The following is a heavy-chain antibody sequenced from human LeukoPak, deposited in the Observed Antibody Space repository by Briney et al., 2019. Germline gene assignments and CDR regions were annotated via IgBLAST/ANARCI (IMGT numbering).Heavy chain of an antibody. CDR3: AKDVLPIVASPED. CDR2: ISGGGGST. D-gene: IGHD5-12*01. J-gene: IGHJ4*02. CDR1: GFTFSSYA. Sequence: PGGSLRLSCAASGFTFSSYAMSWVSQAPGKGLEWVSAISGGGGSTYYADTVKGRCTISRDNSKNTLYLQMNSLRAEDTAVYYCAKDVLPIVASPEDWGQGTLVTVSS. V-gene: IGHV3-23*01.